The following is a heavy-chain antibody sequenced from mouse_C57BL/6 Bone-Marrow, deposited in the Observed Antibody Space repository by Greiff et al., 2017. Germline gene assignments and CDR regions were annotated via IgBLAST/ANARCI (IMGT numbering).Heavy chain of an antibody. CDR3: ASWDALYYAMDY. Sequence: SGAELARPGASVKMSCKASGYTFTSYTMHWVKQRPGQGLEWIGYINPSSGYTKYNQKFKDKATLTADKSSSTAYMQLSSLTSEDSAVYYCASWDALYYAMDYWGQGTSVTVSS. D-gene: IGHD4-1*01. CDR1: GYTFTSYT. CDR2: INPSSGYT. V-gene: IGHV1-4*01. J-gene: IGHJ4*01.